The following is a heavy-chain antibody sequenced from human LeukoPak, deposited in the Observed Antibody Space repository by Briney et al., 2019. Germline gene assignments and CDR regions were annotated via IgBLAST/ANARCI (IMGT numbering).Heavy chain of an antibody. CDR3: ARADDDYGDFFVY. CDR1: GFTFSTFA. CDR2: ISGSGDTT. Sequence: PGGSLRLSCTASGFTFSTFAMGWVRRAPGKGLQWVSGISGSGDTTYYADSVKGRFTISRDNSKNTLYLQMNSLRAEDTAVYYCARADDDYGDFFVYWGQGTLVTVSS. J-gene: IGHJ4*02. V-gene: IGHV3-23*01. D-gene: IGHD4-17*01.